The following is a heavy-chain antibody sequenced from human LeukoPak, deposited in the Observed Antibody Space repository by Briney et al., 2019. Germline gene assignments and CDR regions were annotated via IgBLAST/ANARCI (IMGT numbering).Heavy chain of an antibody. CDR2: IIPIFGIA. D-gene: IGHD6-6*01. CDR3: ARGLFEYSSSPTFDY. CDR1: GGTFSSYA. V-gene: IGHV1-69*05. J-gene: IGHJ4*02. Sequence: SVKVSCKASGGTFSSYAISWVRQAPGQGLEWMGGIIPIFGIANYAQKFQGRVTITTDESTSTAYMELSSLRSEDTAVYYCARGLFEYSSSPTFDYWGQGTLVTVSS.